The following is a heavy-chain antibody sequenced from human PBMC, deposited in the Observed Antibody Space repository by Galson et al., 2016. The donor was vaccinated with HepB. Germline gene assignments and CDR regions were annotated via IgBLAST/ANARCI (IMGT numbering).Heavy chain of an antibody. J-gene: IGHJ6*02. CDR2: IKHSGST. CDR3: ARGSIAARRGYNYYSGMDV. D-gene: IGHD6-6*01. V-gene: IGHV4-34*01. Sequence: WRWIRQSPGKGLEWIGEIKHSGSTNYNPSLKSRVSISVDTSKIQLSLNLSSVTAADTAVYYCARGSIAARRGYNYYSGMDVWGHGTTVTVSS.